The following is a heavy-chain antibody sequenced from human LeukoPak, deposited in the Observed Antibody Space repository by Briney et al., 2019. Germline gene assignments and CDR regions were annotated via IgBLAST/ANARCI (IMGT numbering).Heavy chain of an antibody. V-gene: IGHV3-23*01. D-gene: IGHD5-24*01. Sequence: GGSLRLSCAASGFTFNTNAMSWVRQAPGKGLEWVSAISGRTGGTYYADSVKGRFTISRDNSKSTLYLQMDSLRAEDTAVYYCARGDGYNFFDYWGQGTLVTVSS. CDR3: ARGDGYNFFDY. J-gene: IGHJ4*02. CDR2: ISGRTGGT. CDR1: GFTFNTNA.